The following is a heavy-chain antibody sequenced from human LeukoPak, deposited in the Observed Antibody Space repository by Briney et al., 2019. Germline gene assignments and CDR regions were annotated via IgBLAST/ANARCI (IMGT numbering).Heavy chain of an antibody. CDR1: GFTFSSYS. D-gene: IGHD3-10*01. CDR2: ISISSSYI. CDR3: ARDSPYYHGSGSYEPL. Sequence: TGGSLRLSCAASGFTFSSYSMNWVRQAPGKGLEWVSSISISSSYIYYADSVKGRFIISRDNAKNSLYLQMNSLRAEDTAVYYCARDSPYYHGSGSYEPLWGQGTLVTVSS. V-gene: IGHV3-21*01. J-gene: IGHJ4*02.